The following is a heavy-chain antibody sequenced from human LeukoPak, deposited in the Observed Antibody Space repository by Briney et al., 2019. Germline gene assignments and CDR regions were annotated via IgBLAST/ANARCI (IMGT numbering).Heavy chain of an antibody. V-gene: IGHV3-23*01. CDR2: ISGSGGST. Sequence: GGSLRLSCAASGFTFSSYAMSWVRQAPGKGLEWVSAISGSGGSTYYADSVKGRFTISRDNSKNSLYLQMNSLRAEDTALYYCAKDPSITMSGGYYFDYWGQGTLVTVSS. CDR1: GFTFSSYA. CDR3: AKDPSITMSGGYYFDY. J-gene: IGHJ4*02. D-gene: IGHD3-10*02.